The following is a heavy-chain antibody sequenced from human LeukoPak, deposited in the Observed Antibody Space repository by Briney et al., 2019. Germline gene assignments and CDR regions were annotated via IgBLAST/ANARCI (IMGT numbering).Heavy chain of an antibody. V-gene: IGHV3-23*01. J-gene: IGHJ4*02. Sequence: GGSLRLSCAASGFTFGTYAMSWVRQAPGKGLEWVSVISGSGRSTYYADSVKGRFTISRDNSKNTLYLQMNSLSAEDTAAYYCAKRAYDNSGYYGYFDYWGLGILVTVSS. CDR3: AKRAYDNSGYYGYFDY. D-gene: IGHD3-22*01. CDR1: GFTFGTYA. CDR2: ISGSGRST.